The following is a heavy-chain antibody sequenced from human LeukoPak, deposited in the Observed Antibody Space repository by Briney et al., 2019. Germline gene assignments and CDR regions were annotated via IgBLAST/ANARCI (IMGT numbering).Heavy chain of an antibody. Sequence: KPSETLSLTCAVYGGSFSGYYWSWIRQPPGKGLEWIGEINHSGSTNYNPSLKSRVTISVDTSKNQFSLKLSSVTAADTAVYYCARGPVLRFLEWLLGGSWFDPWGQGTLVTVSS. D-gene: IGHD3-3*01. CDR2: INHSGST. CDR1: GGSFSGYY. J-gene: IGHJ5*02. V-gene: IGHV4-34*01. CDR3: ARGPVLRFLEWLLGGSWFDP.